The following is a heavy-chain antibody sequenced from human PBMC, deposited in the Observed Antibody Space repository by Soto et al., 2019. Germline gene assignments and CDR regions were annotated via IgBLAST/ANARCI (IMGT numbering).Heavy chain of an antibody. J-gene: IGHJ3*02. CDR1: GGSISGYY. CDR2: IYTSGST. CDR3: ARDARQQLRAFDI. V-gene: IGHV4-4*07. Sequence: PSETLSLTCTVSGGSISGYYWSWIRQPAGKGLEWIGRIYTSGSTNYNPSLKSRVTMSVDTSKNQFSLKLSSVTAADTAVYYCARDARQQLRAFDIWGQGTMVTVSS. D-gene: IGHD6-13*01.